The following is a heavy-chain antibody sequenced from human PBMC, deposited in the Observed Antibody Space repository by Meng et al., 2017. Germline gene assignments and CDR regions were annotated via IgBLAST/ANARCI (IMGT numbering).Heavy chain of an antibody. V-gene: IGHV4-4*02. J-gene: IGHJ4*02. CDR1: GGSISSNNW. Sequence: VILKECGPGRGKALGTLPLTCAVSGGSISSNNWWGWVRQPPGKGLEWIGEVYHNGNANYNPSLKSRVTISVDKSKNQFSPKLSFVAAADTAIYYCARELDAVGVTAYDLWGQGTLVTVSS. CDR3: ARELDAVGVTAYDL. D-gene: IGHD2-21*02. CDR2: VYHNGNA.